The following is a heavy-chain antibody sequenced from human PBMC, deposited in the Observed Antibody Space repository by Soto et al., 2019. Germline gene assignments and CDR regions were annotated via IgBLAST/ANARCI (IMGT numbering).Heavy chain of an antibody. Sequence: GGSLRLSCAASGFTFSSYAMSWVRQAPGKGLEWVSAISGSGGSTYYADSVKGRFTISRDNSKNTLYLQMNSLRAEDTAVYYCAKSLGTGCYYYDSSGYYYFDYWGQGTLVTVSS. CDR1: GFTFSSYA. CDR3: AKSLGTGCYYYDSSGYYYFDY. V-gene: IGHV3-23*01. D-gene: IGHD3-22*01. J-gene: IGHJ4*02. CDR2: ISGSGGST.